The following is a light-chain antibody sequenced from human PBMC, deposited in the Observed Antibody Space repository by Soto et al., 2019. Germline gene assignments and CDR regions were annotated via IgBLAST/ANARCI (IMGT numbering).Light chain of an antibody. CDR2: SGD. Sequence: EVVVTQSPDTLSLSPGETATLSCRASQSVSSSVAWYQHKPGQSPRLVVYSGDKRAPGIPLRFSGSGSGTDFTLTISSLESDDFAIYYCQQRYSWLRAFGPGTKVEVK. CDR1: QSVSSS. V-gene: IGKV3-11*01. J-gene: IGKJ1*01. CDR3: QQRYSWLRA.